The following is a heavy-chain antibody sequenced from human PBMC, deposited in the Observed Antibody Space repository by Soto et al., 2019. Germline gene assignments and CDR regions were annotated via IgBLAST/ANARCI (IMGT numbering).Heavy chain of an antibody. Sequence: SETLSLTCTVSGGSIFSSYWTWIRQPPGKGLEWVGIVYYSGSTNYNHYLSSRISISVDTSNTQFSLSLSYVTAADTAVYFCARGRVRWRYFDYWGQGALVTVSS. D-gene: IGHD4-17*01. J-gene: IGHJ4*02. CDR2: VYYSGST. CDR1: GGSIFSSY. CDR3: ARGRVRWRYFDY. V-gene: IGHV4-59*01.